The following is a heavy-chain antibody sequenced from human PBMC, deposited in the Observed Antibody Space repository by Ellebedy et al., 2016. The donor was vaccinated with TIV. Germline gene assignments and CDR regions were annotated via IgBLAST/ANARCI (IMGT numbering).Heavy chain of an antibody. Sequence: GGSLRLSCAASGFTFSSYAMSWVRQAPGKGLEWVSAISGSGGSTYYADSVKGRFTISRDNSKNTLYLQMNSLRAEDTAVYYCAKGYDILTGYYRDYYGMDVWGQGTTVTVSS. D-gene: IGHD3-9*01. V-gene: IGHV3-23*01. J-gene: IGHJ6*02. CDR2: ISGSGGST. CDR1: GFTFSSYA. CDR3: AKGYDILTGYYRDYYGMDV.